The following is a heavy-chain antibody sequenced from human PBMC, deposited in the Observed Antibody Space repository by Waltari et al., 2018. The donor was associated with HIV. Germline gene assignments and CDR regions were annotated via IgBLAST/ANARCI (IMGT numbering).Heavy chain of an antibody. D-gene: IGHD4-17*01. Sequence: QVQLVQSGAEVKKPGASVKVSCKASGYTFTSYYMHWVRQAPGQGLEWMGIINPSGGSTSYAQKFQGRVTMTRDTSTSTVYMELSSLRSEDTAVYYCAGTTVTTNGMDVWGQGTTVTVSS. CDR1: GYTFTSYY. CDR3: AGTTVTTNGMDV. V-gene: IGHV1-46*01. CDR2: INPSGGST. J-gene: IGHJ6*02.